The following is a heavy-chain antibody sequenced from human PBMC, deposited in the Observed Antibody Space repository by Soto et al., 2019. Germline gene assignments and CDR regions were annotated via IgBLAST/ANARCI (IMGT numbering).Heavy chain of an antibody. D-gene: IGHD3-16*01. Sequence: PGESLKISCKGSGYSFTSYWISWVRQMPGKGLEWMGRIDPSDSYTNYSPSFQGHVTISADKSIGTAYLQWSSLKASDTAMYYCARRRRSLGDAFDIWGQGTMVTVSS. CDR1: GYSFTSYW. J-gene: IGHJ3*02. CDR2: IDPSDSYT. CDR3: ARRRRSLGDAFDI. V-gene: IGHV5-10-1*01.